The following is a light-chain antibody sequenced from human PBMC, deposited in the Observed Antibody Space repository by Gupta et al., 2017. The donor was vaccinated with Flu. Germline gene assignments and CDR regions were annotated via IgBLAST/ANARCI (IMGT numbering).Light chain of an antibody. CDR3: QQYNNWPWT. CDR1: QSVSSN. CDR2: GAS. J-gene: IGKJ1*01. Sequence: PATLSVSPGERATLSCRASQSVSSNLAWFRQKPGQPPRLLIYGASTRATGIPARFSGTGSGTEFTLTISSLQSEDFAVYYCQQYNNWPWTFGQGTKVEIK. V-gene: IGKV3-15*01.